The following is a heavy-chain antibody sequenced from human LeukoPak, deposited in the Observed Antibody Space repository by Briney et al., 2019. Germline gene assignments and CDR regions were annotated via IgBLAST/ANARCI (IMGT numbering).Heavy chain of an antibody. Sequence: PGGSLRLSXAASGFTFSSYSTNWVRQAPGKGMEWVSYISSSSSTIYYADSVKGRFTISRDNAKNSLYLQMNSLRAEDTVVYYCARGLVVSDYWGQGTLVTVSS. V-gene: IGHV3-48*01. J-gene: IGHJ4*02. D-gene: IGHD3-22*01. CDR1: GFTFSSYS. CDR3: ARGLVVSDY. CDR2: ISSSSSTI.